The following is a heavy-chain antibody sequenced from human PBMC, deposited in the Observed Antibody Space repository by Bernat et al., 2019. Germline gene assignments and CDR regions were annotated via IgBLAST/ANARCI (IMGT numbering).Heavy chain of an antibody. CDR3: AREFMTLYWYFDL. Sequence: EVQLVESGGGLVKPGGSLRLSCAASGFTFSSYSMNWVHQAPGKGLEWVSSISSSSSYIYYADSVKGRFTISRDNAKNSLYLQMNSLRAEDTAVYYCAREFMTLYWYFDLWGRGTLVTVSS. CDR2: ISSSSSYI. V-gene: IGHV3-21*01. CDR1: GFTFSSYS. J-gene: IGHJ2*01. D-gene: IGHD2-21*02.